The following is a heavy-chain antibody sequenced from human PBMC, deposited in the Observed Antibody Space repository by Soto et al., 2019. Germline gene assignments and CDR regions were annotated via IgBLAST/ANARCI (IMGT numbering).Heavy chain of an antibody. CDR1: GASMSNYF. D-gene: IGHD3-10*01. Sequence: PSETLSLTCTVAGASMSNYFWHWIRQSPGKGLEYIGYIYYSGSTYYNPSLKSRLTISVDTSKNQFSLKLSSATAADTAVYYCAASGSNGQFDYWAQGTLVTVSS. V-gene: IGHV4-59*01. J-gene: IGHJ4*02. CDR2: IYYSGST. CDR3: AASGSNGQFDY.